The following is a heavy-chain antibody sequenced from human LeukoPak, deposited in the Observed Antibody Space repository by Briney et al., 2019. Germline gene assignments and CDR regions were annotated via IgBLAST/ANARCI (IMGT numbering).Heavy chain of an antibody. CDR2: TYYRSKWYN. D-gene: IGHD5-12*01. CDR1: GYSVSTNSAA. J-gene: IGHJ4*02. V-gene: IGHV6-1*01. CDR3: ARDKGGSGYDHLDS. Sequence: SQTLSLTCAISGYSVSTNSAAWNWIRQSPSRGLEWLGRTYYRSKWYNDYAVSVKSRIAINPDTSKNQFSLQLNSVTPEDTAVYYCARDKGGSGYDHLDSWGQGTLVTVSS.